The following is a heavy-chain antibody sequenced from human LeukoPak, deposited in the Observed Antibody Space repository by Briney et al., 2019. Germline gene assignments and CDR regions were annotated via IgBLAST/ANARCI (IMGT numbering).Heavy chain of an antibody. CDR2: ISGSGGST. J-gene: IGHJ3*02. V-gene: IGHV3-23*01. Sequence: GGSLRLTCAASGFIFSSYAMSWVRQAPGKGLEWVSAISGSGGSTYYADSVKGRFTISRDNSKNTLYLQMNSLRAEDTAVYYCAKPRYSSSWSNAFDIWGQGTMVTVSS. CDR1: GFIFSSYA. D-gene: IGHD6-13*01. CDR3: AKPRYSSSWSNAFDI.